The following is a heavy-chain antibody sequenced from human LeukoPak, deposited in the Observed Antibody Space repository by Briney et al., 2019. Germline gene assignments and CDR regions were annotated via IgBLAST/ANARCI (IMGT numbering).Heavy chain of an antibody. J-gene: IGHJ6*02. CDR2: INTYNGNT. Sequence: ASVKVSSKASGYTFINYGVNWLRQAPGEGLEWMGWINTYNGNTNHAHKFQGRGPMTTDTSTNTAYMELRSLSSDDTAIYYCARGASGTYYIADSHYYNVDVWGQGTTVTVS. CDR3: ARGASGTYYIADSHYYNVDV. CDR1: GYTFINYG. V-gene: IGHV1-18*01. D-gene: IGHD3-10*01.